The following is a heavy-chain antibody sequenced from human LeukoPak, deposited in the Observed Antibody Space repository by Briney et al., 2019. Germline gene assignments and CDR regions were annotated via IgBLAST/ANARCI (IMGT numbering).Heavy chain of an antibody. Sequence: GGSLRLSCAASGFTFSDYYMSWIRQAPGKGLEWVSLISSTSPRAISYGDSVKGRFTTSKDDAKDSLFLQMNNLRVEDTAMYYCADHARGSYLVYWGQGILVTVSA. J-gene: IGHJ4*02. D-gene: IGHD6-6*01. CDR3: ADHARGSYLVY. CDR2: ISSTSPRAI. V-gene: IGHV3-11*01. CDR1: GFTFSDYY.